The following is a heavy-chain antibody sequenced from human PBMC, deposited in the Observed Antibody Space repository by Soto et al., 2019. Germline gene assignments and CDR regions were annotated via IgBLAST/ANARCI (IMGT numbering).Heavy chain of an antibody. CDR2: IYSGGST. D-gene: IGHD4-4*01. V-gene: IGHV3-66*01. CDR1: GFTVSSKY. CDR3: ASVGNYDLCGWFDP. Sequence: EVQLVESGGGLVQPGGSLRLSCAASGFTVSSKYMSWVRQAPGKGLEWVSVIYSGGSTYYADSVKGRFTISRDNSKNTLYLQMNSLRAEDTAVYNCASVGNYDLCGWFDPWGQGTLVTVSS. J-gene: IGHJ5*02.